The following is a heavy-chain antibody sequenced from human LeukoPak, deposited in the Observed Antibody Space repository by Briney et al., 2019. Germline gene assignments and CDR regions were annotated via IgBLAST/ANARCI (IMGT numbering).Heavy chain of an antibody. V-gene: IGHV3-23*01. Sequence: PGGSLRLSCAASGFTFSSYAMSWVRQAPGKGLEWVSAISGSGGSTYYADSVKGRFTISRDNSKNTLYLQMNSLRAEDTAVYYCAKAMFRGYSYGSFDYWGQGTLVTVSS. CDR1: GFTFSSYA. J-gene: IGHJ4*02. D-gene: IGHD5-18*01. CDR3: AKAMFRGYSYGSFDY. CDR2: ISGSGGST.